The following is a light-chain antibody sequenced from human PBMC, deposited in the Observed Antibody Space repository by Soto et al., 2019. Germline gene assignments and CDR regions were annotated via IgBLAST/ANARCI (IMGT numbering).Light chain of an antibody. CDR1: QSISNS. V-gene: IGKV1-5*03. Sequence: DIQMTQSPSTLSASVGDRVTITCRATQSISNSLAWYQQKPGKAPKLLIYKASSLESGGPSRFSGSGSGTEFTLTITNLQPDDFATYYCQQYNRYWTFGQGTKVEIK. J-gene: IGKJ1*01. CDR2: KAS. CDR3: QQYNRYWT.